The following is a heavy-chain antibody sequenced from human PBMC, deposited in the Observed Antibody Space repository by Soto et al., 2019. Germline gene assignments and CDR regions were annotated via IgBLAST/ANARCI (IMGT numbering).Heavy chain of an antibody. CDR2: ISFGVTT. V-gene: IGHV4-39*01. Sequence: QVHLQESGPGLVKPSETLSLTCSVSGGSISSSDYYWGWIRQPPGKGLEWIGSISFGVTTYYNPSLKRRLTIYIDTSNSQFSLKLSSVAAADTAVYYCATSSVSRLLNHWYFDLWGRGTLVTVSS. CDR3: ATSSVSRLLNHWYFDL. J-gene: IGHJ2*01. CDR1: GGSISSSDYY.